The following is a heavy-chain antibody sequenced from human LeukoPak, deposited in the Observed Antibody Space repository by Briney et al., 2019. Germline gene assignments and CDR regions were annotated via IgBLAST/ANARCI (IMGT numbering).Heavy chain of an antibody. CDR3: ASLSYYDILTGYYWIDYYYGMDV. Sequence: GGSLRLSCAASGFTFSSYAMHWVRQAPGEGLEWVAVISYDGSNKYYADSVKGRFTISRDNSKNTLYLQMNSLRAEDTAVYYCASLSYYDILTGYYWIDYYYGMDVWGQGTTVT. J-gene: IGHJ6*02. D-gene: IGHD3-9*01. CDR2: ISYDGSNK. V-gene: IGHV3-30-3*01. CDR1: GFTFSSYA.